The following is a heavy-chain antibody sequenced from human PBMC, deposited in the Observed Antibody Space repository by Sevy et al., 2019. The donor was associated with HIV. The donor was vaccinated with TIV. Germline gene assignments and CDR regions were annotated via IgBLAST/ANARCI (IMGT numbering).Heavy chain of an antibody. J-gene: IGHJ6*03. V-gene: IGHV3-30*02. Sequence: GGSLRLSCPASGFTFSSDGMHWVLQAPGKGLEWVAFMHYDGSNKYYGDSVKGRFTISRDNSKNTLYLQMNTLRPEDTAVYYCAKPHTYYFMNIWGKGTTVTVSS. CDR3: AKPHTYYFMNI. CDR1: GFTFSSDG. CDR2: MHYDGSNK.